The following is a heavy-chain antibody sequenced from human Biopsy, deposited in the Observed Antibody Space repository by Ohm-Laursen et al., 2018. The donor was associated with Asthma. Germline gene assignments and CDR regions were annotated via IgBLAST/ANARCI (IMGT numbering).Heavy chain of an antibody. D-gene: IGHD5-12*01. V-gene: IGHV1-69*13. Sequence: GASVKVSCKASGDSFSIFTYSWVRQAPGQGLEWMGGLIPVLGTPDHAQMFEGRVTITADESTSTAYMELGSLSSEDTAVYYCARGYSGSDRIVYYYSGLEVWGQGTTVTVSS. CDR2: LIPVLGTP. CDR3: ARGYSGSDRIVYYYSGLEV. CDR1: GDSFSIFT. J-gene: IGHJ6*02.